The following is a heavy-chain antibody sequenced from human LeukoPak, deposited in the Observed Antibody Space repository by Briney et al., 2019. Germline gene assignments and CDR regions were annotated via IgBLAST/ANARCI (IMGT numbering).Heavy chain of an antibody. Sequence: GGSLRLSCAASGFTFNDAWMNWFRQAPGRGLDWVGRIKSKTDGGTTDYAAPVEGRFTISRDDSKNTLYLQMNSLKTEDTAVYYCTTESGSLNDYWGQGTLVTVSS. J-gene: IGHJ4*02. CDR3: TTESGSLNDY. D-gene: IGHD2-15*01. CDR2: IKSKTDGGTT. V-gene: IGHV3-15*01. CDR1: GFTFNDAW.